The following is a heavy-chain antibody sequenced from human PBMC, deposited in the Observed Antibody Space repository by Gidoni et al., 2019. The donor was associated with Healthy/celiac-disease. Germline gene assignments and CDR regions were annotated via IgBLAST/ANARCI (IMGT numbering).Heavy chain of an antibody. J-gene: IGHJ3*02. CDR1: GFTFYDHT. Sequence: VQVGESWGVGVQPGGALRLPRAASGFTFYDHTMHWVRQAPGKGLEWVSLISWDGGSTYYADSVKGRFTISRDNSKNSLYLQMNSLRTEDTALYYCASHLGYCSSTSCYPNIWGQGTMVTVSS. D-gene: IGHD2-2*01. CDR2: ISWDGGST. V-gene: IGHV3-43*01. CDR3: ASHLGYCSSTSCYPNI.